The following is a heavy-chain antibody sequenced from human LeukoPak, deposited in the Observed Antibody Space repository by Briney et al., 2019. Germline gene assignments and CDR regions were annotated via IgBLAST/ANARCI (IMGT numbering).Heavy chain of an antibody. CDR1: GGSISTYY. J-gene: IGHJ4*02. Sequence: SETLSLTCTVSGGSISTYYWSWIRQPPGRGLEWIGYIYYSGSTNYSPSLQSRVTISVDTSRNQFSLRLSSVTAADTAMYYCARSGTKTNGFDYWGQGTLVTVSS. CDR2: IYYSGST. D-gene: IGHD2-8*01. V-gene: IGHV4-59*13. CDR3: ARSGTKTNGFDY.